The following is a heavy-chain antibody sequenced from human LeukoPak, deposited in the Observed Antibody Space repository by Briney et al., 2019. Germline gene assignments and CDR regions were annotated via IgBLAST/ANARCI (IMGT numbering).Heavy chain of an antibody. CDR2: ISSSSSYI. J-gene: IGHJ4*02. Sequence: GGSLRLSCAASGFTFSNAWMNWVRQAPGKGLEWVSSISSSSSYIYYADSVKGRFTISRDNAKNSLYLQMNSLRAEDTAVYYCARVGFTGSSLYFDYWGQGTLVTVSS. CDR1: GFTFSNAW. D-gene: IGHD1-1*01. V-gene: IGHV3-21*01. CDR3: ARVGFTGSSLYFDY.